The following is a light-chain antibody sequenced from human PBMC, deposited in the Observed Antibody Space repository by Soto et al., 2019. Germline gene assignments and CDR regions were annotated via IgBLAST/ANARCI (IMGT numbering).Light chain of an antibody. CDR3: QKYNSVPLT. Sequence: EIQVTPSPSSLSASVGDRVTITCRASQGLSSDLAWYQQKPGKVPKLLIYDASTLQSGVPSRFSGSGSGTDFTLTISSLQPEDVAAYYCQKYNSVPLTFGGGTKVDIK. CDR2: DAS. CDR1: QGLSSD. V-gene: IGKV1-27*01. J-gene: IGKJ4*01.